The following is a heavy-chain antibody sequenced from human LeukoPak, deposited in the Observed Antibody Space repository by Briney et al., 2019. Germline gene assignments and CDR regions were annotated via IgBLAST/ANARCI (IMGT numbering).Heavy chain of an antibody. CDR2: IKSKTDGGTT. CDR1: GFTFSNAW. D-gene: IGHD2-21*02. V-gene: IGHV3-15*01. J-gene: IGHJ4*02. CDR3: TTDFECGGDCYYFDY. Sequence: GGSLRLSCAASGFTFSNAWMSWVRQAPGKGLEWVGRIKSKTDGGTTDYAAPVKGRFTISRDDSKNTLYLQMNSLKTEDTAVYYCTTDFECGGDCYYFDYWGQGTLVTVSS.